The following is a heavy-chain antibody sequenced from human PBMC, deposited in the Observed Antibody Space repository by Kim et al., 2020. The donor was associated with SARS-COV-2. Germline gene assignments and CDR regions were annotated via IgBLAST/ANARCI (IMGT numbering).Heavy chain of an antibody. J-gene: IGHJ3*02. CDR3: ARSASSSYAFDI. Sequence: SYAQKFQGRVTITADESTSTAYMELSSLRSEDAAVYYCARSASSSYAFDIWGQGTMVTVSS. D-gene: IGHD6-13*01. V-gene: IGHV1-69*01.